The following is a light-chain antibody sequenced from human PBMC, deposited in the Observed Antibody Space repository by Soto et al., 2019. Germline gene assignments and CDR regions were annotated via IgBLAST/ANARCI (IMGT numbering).Light chain of an antibody. CDR3: QQYKTDRP. Sequence: DSQMTQSPPTLSASVGDRVTITCLASQSISGWFAWYQQKQGKAPKVMIYHPSNLESGVPSRFSGRGSGTEFTLPINGLQPDDSETYYCQQYKTDRPSGQGTKVDIK. CDR2: HPS. CDR1: QSISGW. V-gene: IGKV1-5*01. J-gene: IGKJ1*01.